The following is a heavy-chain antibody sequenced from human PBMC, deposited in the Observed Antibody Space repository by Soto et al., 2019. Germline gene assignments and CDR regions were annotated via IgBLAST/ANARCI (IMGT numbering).Heavy chain of an antibody. Sequence: EEQLVQSGGGLVQPGGSLSLSCAATGFIVANYDMNWVRQAPGKGLEWISYISSSGATIHYADSVKGRFTISRDSAKNSLYLQMNRLRDEDTAVYYCARRFDCWGQGTLVTVSS. J-gene: IGHJ4*02. CDR2: ISSSGATI. V-gene: IGHV3-48*02. CDR1: GFIVANYD. CDR3: ARRFDC.